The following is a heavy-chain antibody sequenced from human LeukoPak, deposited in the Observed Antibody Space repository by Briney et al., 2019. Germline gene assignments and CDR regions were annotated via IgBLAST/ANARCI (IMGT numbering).Heavy chain of an antibody. Sequence: ASVKVSCKASGYTFTDYYMHWVRQAPGQGLEWMGWINPNSGDTNYAQKFQGRVTMTRDTSISTAYMELSRLRSDDTAVYYCASPVMITFGGVIVPDAFDIWGQGTMVTVSS. CDR3: ASPVMITFGGVIVPDAFDI. CDR1: GYTFTDYY. J-gene: IGHJ3*02. D-gene: IGHD3-16*02. V-gene: IGHV1-2*02. CDR2: INPNSGDT.